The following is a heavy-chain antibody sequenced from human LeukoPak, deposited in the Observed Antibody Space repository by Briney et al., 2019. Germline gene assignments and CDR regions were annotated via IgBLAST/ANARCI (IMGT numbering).Heavy chain of an antibody. D-gene: IGHD5-24*01. V-gene: IGHV4-59*08. CDR2: VFHSGTT. CDR3: ARRMATVTDAFDI. J-gene: IGHJ3*02. Sequence: PSETLSLTCNVSGDSLTSHFWSWIRQPPGKGLEWIGYVFHSGTTNYSPSLKSRVTISLDTSKKQFYLRLGSVTAADTAVYYCARRMATVTDAFDIWGRGTMVSVSS. CDR1: GDSLTSHF.